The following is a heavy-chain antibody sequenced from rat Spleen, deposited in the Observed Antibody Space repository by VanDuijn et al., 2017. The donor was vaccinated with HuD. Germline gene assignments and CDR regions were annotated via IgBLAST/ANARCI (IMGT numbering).Heavy chain of an antibody. J-gene: IGHJ2*01. Sequence: EVQLVDHGGGLVQPGRSLKLSCAPSGFSFSMYGMAWVRQAPTKGLEWVASIGTDGSSTYYRDSVKGRFTISRDNAKSTLYLQMDSLRSEDTATYYCARGALSYFDYWGQGVMVTVSS. CDR3: ARGALSYFDY. CDR1: GFSFSMYG. V-gene: IGHV5S13*01. CDR2: IGTDGSST. D-gene: IGHD3-1*01.